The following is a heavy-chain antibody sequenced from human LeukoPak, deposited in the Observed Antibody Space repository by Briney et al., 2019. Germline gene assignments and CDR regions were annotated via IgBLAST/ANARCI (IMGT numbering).Heavy chain of an antibody. CDR3: ARAALWFGEGPAFDY. Sequence: SETLSLTCTVSGGSISSSSYYWGWIRQPPGKGLEWIGSIYYSGSTYYNPSLKSRVTVSVDTSKNQFSLKLSSVTAADTAVYYCARAALWFGEGPAFDYWGQGTLVTVVS. CDR2: IYYSGST. V-gene: IGHV4-39*07. J-gene: IGHJ4*02. D-gene: IGHD3-10*01. CDR1: GGSISSSSYY.